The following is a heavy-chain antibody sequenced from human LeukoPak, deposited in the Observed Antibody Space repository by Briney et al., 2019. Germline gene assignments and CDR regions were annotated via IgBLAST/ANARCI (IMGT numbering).Heavy chain of an antibody. D-gene: IGHD3-10*01. CDR1: GFSFSNYE. Sequence: GGSLRLSCAASGFSFSNYEMDWARQAPGKGLEWVSYISSSGTTIYYAASVKGRFTISRDNAKNSLYLQMNSPRAEDTAVYYCARGSQSMIRGVIPYYAMDVWGQGTTVTVSS. CDR2: ISSSGTTI. J-gene: IGHJ6*02. CDR3: ARGSQSMIRGVIPYYAMDV. V-gene: IGHV3-48*03.